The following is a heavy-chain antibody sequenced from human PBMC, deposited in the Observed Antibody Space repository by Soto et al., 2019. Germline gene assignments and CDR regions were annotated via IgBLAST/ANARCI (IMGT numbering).Heavy chain of an antibody. CDR2: IRSKAYGGTT. J-gene: IGHJ4*02. D-gene: IGHD6-13*01. CDR3: TRDPEAYSSSWYRGYYFDY. V-gene: IGHV3-49*03. CDR1: GFTFGDYA. Sequence: QPGGSLRLSCTASGFTFGDYAMSWFRQAPGKGLEWVGFIRSKAYGGTTEYAASVKGRFTISRDDSKSIAYLQMNSLKTEDTAVYYCTRDPEAYSSSWYRGYYFDYWGQGTLVTVSS.